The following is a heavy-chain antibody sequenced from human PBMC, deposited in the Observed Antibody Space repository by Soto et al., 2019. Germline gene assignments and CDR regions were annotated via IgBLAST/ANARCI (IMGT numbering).Heavy chain of an antibody. CDR1: GCTFSSYG. Sequence: QVQLVESGGGVVQPGRSLRLSCAASGCTFSSYGMHWVRQAPGKGLEWVSVIWYDGSNKYYADSVKVRFTIARYNSKNTLYLQMNSLRAEDTAVYYCARGARGDFWSNMDVWGKGTTVTVSS. V-gene: IGHV3-33*01. D-gene: IGHD3-3*01. J-gene: IGHJ6*03. CDR2: IWYDGSNK. CDR3: ARGARGDFWSNMDV.